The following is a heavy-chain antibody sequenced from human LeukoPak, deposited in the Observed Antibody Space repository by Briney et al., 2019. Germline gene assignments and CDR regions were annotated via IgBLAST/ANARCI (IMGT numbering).Heavy chain of an antibody. CDR2: IYSGGST. CDR1: GFTVSSNY. J-gene: IGHJ3*02. Sequence: PGGSVRLCCAASGFTVSSNYMSWVRQAPGKGLEWVSVIYSGGSTYYADSVKGRFTISRDNSKNTLYLQMNSLRAEDTAVYYCARGGADYGEWDAAFDIWGQGTMVTVSS. D-gene: IGHD4-17*01. V-gene: IGHV3-66*01. CDR3: ARGGADYGEWDAAFDI.